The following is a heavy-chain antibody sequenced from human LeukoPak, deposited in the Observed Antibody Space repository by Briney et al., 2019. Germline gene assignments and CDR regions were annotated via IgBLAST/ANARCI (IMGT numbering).Heavy chain of an antibody. Sequence: GGSLRLSCAASGFSFSSSSMNWVRQAPGKALEWASHITTSSSTIYADSVKGRFAISRDNARNSLYLQMSSLRDEDTAVYYCARGADYAFDIWGQGTMVTVS. V-gene: IGHV3-48*02. CDR3: ARGADYAFDI. D-gene: IGHD2-21*02. CDR2: ITTSSSTI. J-gene: IGHJ3*02. CDR1: GFSFSSSS.